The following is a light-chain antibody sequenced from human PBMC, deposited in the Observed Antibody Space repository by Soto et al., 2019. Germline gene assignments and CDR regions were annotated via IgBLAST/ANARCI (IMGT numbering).Light chain of an antibody. CDR1: QSVSAGY. J-gene: IGKJ4*01. CDR2: AAS. Sequence: EIVLTQSPGTLSLSPGERATLSCRASQSVSAGYLAWYQQKPGQAPRLLIYAASSRATGIPDRFGGSGSGTDFTLTINRLEPEDFAVYYCQQYGSSPLTFSGGTRVEIK. CDR3: QQYGSSPLT. V-gene: IGKV3-20*01.